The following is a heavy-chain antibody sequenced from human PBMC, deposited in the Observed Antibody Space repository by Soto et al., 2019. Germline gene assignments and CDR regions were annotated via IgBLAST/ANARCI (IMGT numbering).Heavy chain of an antibody. Sequence: QVQLVESGGGVVQPGRSLRLSCAASGFTFSSYGMHWVRQAPGKGLEWVAVISYDGSYKYYADSVKGRFTISRDNSKNTLYLQMNSLRAEDTAVYYCAKDRSGWELLLDCWGQGTLVTVSS. V-gene: IGHV3-30*18. D-gene: IGHD1-26*01. CDR2: ISYDGSYK. CDR3: AKDRSGWELLLDC. CDR1: GFTFSSYG. J-gene: IGHJ4*02.